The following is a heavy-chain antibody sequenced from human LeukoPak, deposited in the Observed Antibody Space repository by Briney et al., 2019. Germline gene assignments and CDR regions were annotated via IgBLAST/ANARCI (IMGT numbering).Heavy chain of an antibody. CDR3: ARSPRRVTATIYFDY. CDR1: GDSVSRNTAG. V-gene: IGHV6-1*01. CDR2: TYYRSRWYS. D-gene: IGHD2-21*02. Sequence: SQTLSLTCVISGDSVSRNTAGWSWLRQSPSRGLEWLGRTYYRSRWYSDFAPSVKNRITINPDTSKNQFSLKLSSVTAADTAVYYCARSPRRVTATIYFDYWGQGTLVTASS. J-gene: IGHJ4*02.